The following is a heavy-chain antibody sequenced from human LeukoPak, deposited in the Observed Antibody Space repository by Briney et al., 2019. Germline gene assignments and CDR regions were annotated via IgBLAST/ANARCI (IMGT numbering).Heavy chain of an antibody. CDR3: AKGRLWFGELLNYFDY. J-gene: IGHJ4*02. CDR1: GFTFSSYA. V-gene: IGHV3-23*01. Sequence: GGSLRLSCAASGFTFSSYAMSWVRQAPGKGLEWVPAISGSGGSTYYADSVKGRFTISRDNSKNTLYLQMNSLRAEDTAVYYCAKGRLWFGELLNYFDYWGQGTLVTVSS. D-gene: IGHD3-10*01. CDR2: ISGSGGST.